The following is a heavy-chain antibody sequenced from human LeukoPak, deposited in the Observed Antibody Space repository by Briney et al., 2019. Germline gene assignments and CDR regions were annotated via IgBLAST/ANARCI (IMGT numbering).Heavy chain of an antibody. CDR2: IYPTEGST. V-gene: IGHV1-46*01. D-gene: IGHD1-26*01. CDR1: GYTFTTHY. Sequence: ASPKVSSKATGYTFTTHYINWVRQAPRQRIGWIGMIYPTEGSTSYAQKFQGRVTVTRDTSTSTVHMELSGLRSEDTAVYYCAKDFFLPGDQLKYSGSYYDFDYWGQGTLVTVSS. CDR3: AKDFFLPGDQLKYSGSYYDFDY. J-gene: IGHJ4*02.